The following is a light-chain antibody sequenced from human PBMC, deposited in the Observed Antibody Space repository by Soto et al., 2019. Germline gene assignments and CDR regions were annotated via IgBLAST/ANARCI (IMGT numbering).Light chain of an antibody. CDR2: GAS. V-gene: IGKV3-15*01. Sequence: EIVMTQSPATLSVSPGERATLSCRASHSVSSNLAWYQQKPGQAPRLLIYGASTRATGIPARFSGSGSWTEFNPTISSLQSEDFAVDYCQQYNNWPPYTFGQGTKLESK. J-gene: IGKJ2*01. CDR3: QQYNNWPPYT. CDR1: HSVSSN.